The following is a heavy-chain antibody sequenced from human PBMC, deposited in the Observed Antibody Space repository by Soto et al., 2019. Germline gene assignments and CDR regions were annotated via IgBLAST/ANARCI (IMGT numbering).Heavy chain of an antibody. CDR3: ARGTDSGYDFPHFAY. V-gene: IGHV3-53*01. D-gene: IGHD5-12*01. CDR1: GFTVTSNC. CDR2: IYSGGST. J-gene: IGHJ4*02. Sequence: GGSLRLSCAASGFTVTSNCMTWVRQAPGKGLEWVSVIYSGGSTFYADSVKGRFTISRDYSKNTLYLQMSSLRADDTAVYYCARGTDSGYDFPHFAYWGQGALVTVSS.